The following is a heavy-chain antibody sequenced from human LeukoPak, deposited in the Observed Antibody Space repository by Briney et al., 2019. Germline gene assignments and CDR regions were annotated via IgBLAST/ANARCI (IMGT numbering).Heavy chain of an antibody. CDR1: GGSLTSSSYY. D-gene: IGHD6-6*01. V-gene: IGHV4-39*07. CDR2: IYYSGST. CDR3: ARRPDY. J-gene: IGHJ4*02. Sequence: SETLSLTCTVSGGSLTSSSYYWGWIRQPPGKGLEWIGSIYYSGSTYYKSSLKSRVTISVDTSKNQFSLKLSSVTAADTAVYYCARRPDYWGQGTLVTVSS.